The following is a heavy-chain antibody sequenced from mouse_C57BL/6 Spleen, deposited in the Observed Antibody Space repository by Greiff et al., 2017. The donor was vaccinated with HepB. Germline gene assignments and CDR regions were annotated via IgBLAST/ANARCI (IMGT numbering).Heavy chain of an antibody. J-gene: IGHJ1*03. CDR3: ARRYYDYDGWYFDV. CDR1: GFTFSDYG. CDR2: ISSGSSTI. V-gene: IGHV5-17*01. Sequence: EVQVVESGGGLVKPGGSLKLSCAASGFTFSDYGMHWVRQAPEKGLEWVAYISSGSSTIYYADTVKGRFTISRDNAKNTLFLQMTSLRSEDTAMYYCARRYYDYDGWYFDVWGTGTTVTVSS. D-gene: IGHD2-4*01.